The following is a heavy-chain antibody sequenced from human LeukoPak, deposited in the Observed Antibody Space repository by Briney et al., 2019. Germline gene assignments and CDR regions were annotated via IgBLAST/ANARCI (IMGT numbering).Heavy chain of an antibody. CDR1: GYTFTGYY. V-gene: IGHV1-2*02. CDR3: ARDAGGIGYSYGYYFDY. Sequence: ASVKVSCKASGYTFTGYYMHWVRQAPGQGLEWMGWINPNSGGTNYAQKFQGRVTMTRDTSISTAYMELSRLRSDDTAVYYCARDAGGIGYSYGYYFDYWGQGTLVTVSS. J-gene: IGHJ4*02. CDR2: INPNSGGT. D-gene: IGHD5-18*01.